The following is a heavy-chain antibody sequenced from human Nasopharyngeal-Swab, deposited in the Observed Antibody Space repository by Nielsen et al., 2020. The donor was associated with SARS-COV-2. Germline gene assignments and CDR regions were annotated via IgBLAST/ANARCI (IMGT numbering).Heavy chain of an antibody. CDR1: GYTFTSYG. CDR2: INPNSGGT. V-gene: IGHV1-2*02. J-gene: IGHJ6*02. CDR3: ARDPGAIFGVVIYYYYGMDV. D-gene: IGHD3-3*01. Sequence: ASVKVSCKASGYTFTSYGISWVRQAPGQGLEWMGWINPNSGGTNYAQKFQGRVTMTRDTSISTAYMELSRLRSDDTAVYYCARDPGAIFGVVIYYYYGMDVWGQETTVTVSS.